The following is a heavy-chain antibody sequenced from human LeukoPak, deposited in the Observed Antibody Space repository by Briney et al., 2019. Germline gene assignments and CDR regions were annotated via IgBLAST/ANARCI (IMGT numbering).Heavy chain of an antibody. CDR3: ARDVDTGLVTPPLDY. V-gene: IGHV3-48*02. CDR2: ISSRSSTI. CDR1: GFTFSDYN. D-gene: IGHD5-18*01. J-gene: IGHJ4*02. Sequence: GGSLRLSCTASGFTFSDYNMNWVRQAPGKGLEWISYISSRSSTIYYADSVKGRFTISRDNAQNSLHLHMNSLRDEDTAVYYCARDVDTGLVTPPLDYWGQGTLVTVSS.